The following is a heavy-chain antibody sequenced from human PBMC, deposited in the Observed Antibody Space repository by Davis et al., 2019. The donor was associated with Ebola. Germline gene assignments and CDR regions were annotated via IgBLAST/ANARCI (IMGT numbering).Heavy chain of an antibody. CDR3: ARDSRGGGVTSKHLQY. Sequence: PGGSLRLSCAASGFTFSNYAMDWVRQAPGKGLEWVAVIAYDGSTEYYADSVKGRFTISRDNSKNMVYLQMNSLRPEDTAVYYCARDSRGGGVTSKHLQYWGQGTRVTVSS. J-gene: IGHJ1*01. V-gene: IGHV3-30-3*01. D-gene: IGHD2-8*02. CDR1: GFTFSNYA. CDR2: IAYDGSTE.